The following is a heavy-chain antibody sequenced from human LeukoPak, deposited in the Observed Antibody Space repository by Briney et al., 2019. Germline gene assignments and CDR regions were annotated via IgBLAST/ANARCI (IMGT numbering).Heavy chain of an antibody. CDR2: IRSKAYGGTT. J-gene: IGHJ4*02. CDR3: SRGGGSGRYYFDY. V-gene: IGHV3-49*03. D-gene: IGHD6-19*01. CDR1: GFSFDDFA. Sequence: GGSLRLSCTVSGFSFDDFAVSWLRQAPGKGLEWVGFIRSKAYGGTTEYAASVKGRFTISRDDSKSIAYLQMNSLKTEDTAMYYCSRGGGSGRYYFDYWGQGTLVTVSA.